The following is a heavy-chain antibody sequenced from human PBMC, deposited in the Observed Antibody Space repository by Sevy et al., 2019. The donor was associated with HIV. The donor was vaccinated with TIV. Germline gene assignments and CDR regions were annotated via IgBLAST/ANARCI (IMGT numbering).Heavy chain of an antibody. CDR3: ARDLEFFDSGDYGPAFMPDF. Sequence: GGSLRLSCAASGFTFSSFGMHWVRQAPGKGLEWVAVIWFDGSNTYYADSVKGRFTISRDIAKNTVHLKMNSLRAEDTAVDYCARDLEFFDSGDYGPAFMPDFWGHGTLVTVSS. CDR1: GFTFSSFG. D-gene: IGHD4-17*01. V-gene: IGHV3-33*01. CDR2: IWFDGSNT. J-gene: IGHJ4*01.